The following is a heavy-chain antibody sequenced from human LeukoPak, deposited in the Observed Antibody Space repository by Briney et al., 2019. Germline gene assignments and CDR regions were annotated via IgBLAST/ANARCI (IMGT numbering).Heavy chain of an antibody. CDR1: GGSISSSNFY. J-gene: IGHJ4*02. CDR2: IYYSGSA. D-gene: IGHD3-10*01. Sequence: SETLSLTCTLSGGSISSSNFYWGWLRQPPGKGLEWIGSIYYSGSAYYNPSLKSRVSISVDTSKNQFSLKLSSVTAADTAVYYCARDARVQKWFGELLKTTTYYFDYWGQGTLVTVSS. CDR3: ARDARVQKWFGELLKTTTYYFDY. V-gene: IGHV4-39*07.